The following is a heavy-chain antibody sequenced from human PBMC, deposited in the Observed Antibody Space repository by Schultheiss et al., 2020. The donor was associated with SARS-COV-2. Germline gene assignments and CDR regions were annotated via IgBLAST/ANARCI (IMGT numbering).Heavy chain of an antibody. V-gene: IGHV4-39*07. Sequence: SQTLSLTCTVSGGSISSSSYYWGWIRQPPGKGLEWIGYINHSGSTNYNPSLKSRVTISVDTSKNQFSLKLSSVTAADTAVYYCARDRYSNWAYYYYMDVWGKGTTVTVSS. J-gene: IGHJ6*03. CDR3: ARDRYSNWAYYYYMDV. CDR2: INHSGST. D-gene: IGHD4-11*01. CDR1: GGSISSSSYY.